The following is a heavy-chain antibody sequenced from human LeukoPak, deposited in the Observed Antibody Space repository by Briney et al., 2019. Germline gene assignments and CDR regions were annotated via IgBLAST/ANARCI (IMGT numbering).Heavy chain of an antibody. CDR2: INPDGGGT. Sequence: ASVKVSCKASGYTFTGYYLHWVRQAPGQGLEWMGWINPDGGGTNYAQHFQGRVTMTSDTSINTAYMEVSSLRSDDTAVYYCAREARGYYFDYWGQGTLVTVSS. CDR1: GYTFTGYY. D-gene: IGHD3-10*01. J-gene: IGHJ4*02. V-gene: IGHV1-2*02. CDR3: AREARGYYFDY.